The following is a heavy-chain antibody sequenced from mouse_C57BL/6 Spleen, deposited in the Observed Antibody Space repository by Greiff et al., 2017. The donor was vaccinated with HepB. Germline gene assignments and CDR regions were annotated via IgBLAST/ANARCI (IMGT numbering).Heavy chain of an antibody. V-gene: IGHV1-22*01. J-gene: IGHJ4*01. Sequence: VQLKQSGPELVKPGASVKMSCKASGYTFTDYNMHWVKQSHGKSLEWIGYINPNNGGTSYNQKFKGKATLTVNKSSSTAYMELRSLTSEDSAVYYCAGDGYYWAMDYWGQGTSVTVSS. D-gene: IGHD2-3*01. CDR1: GYTFTDYN. CDR3: AGDGYYWAMDY. CDR2: INPNNGGT.